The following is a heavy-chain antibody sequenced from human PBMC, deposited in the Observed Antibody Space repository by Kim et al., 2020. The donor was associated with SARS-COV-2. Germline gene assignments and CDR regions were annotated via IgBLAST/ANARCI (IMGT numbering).Heavy chain of an antibody. CDR3: ARDRLGQLVGYDY. D-gene: IGHD6-13*01. Sequence: YAVSVKSRITINPDTSKNQFSLQLNSVTPEDTAVYYCARDRLGQLVGYDYWGQGTLVTVSS. J-gene: IGHJ4*02. V-gene: IGHV6-1*01.